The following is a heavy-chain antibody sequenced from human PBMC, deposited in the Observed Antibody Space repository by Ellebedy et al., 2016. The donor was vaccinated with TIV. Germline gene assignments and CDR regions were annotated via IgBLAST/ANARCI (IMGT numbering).Heavy chain of an antibody. CDR3: TRGGSGTMNY. Sequence: GESLKISCAVSGFTLSSFWMSWVRQAPGKGLEWVANIKEDGNEKYYVNSVKGRFTISRDNAKNSLYLQMNSLRADDTAVYYCTRGGSGTMNYWGQGTLVTVYS. D-gene: IGHD1-1*01. J-gene: IGHJ4*02. V-gene: IGHV3-7*01. CDR2: IKEDGNEK. CDR1: GFTLSSFW.